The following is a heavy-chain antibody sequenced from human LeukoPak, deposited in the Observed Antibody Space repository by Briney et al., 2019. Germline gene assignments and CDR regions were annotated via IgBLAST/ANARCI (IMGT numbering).Heavy chain of an antibody. CDR1: GITFSSYA. J-gene: IGHJ5*02. Sequence: GGSLRFSCAASGITFSSYAMSWVRQAPGKGLECVSAISGSGGRTYYADSVKGRFTISRDNSKNTLYLQMNSLRAEDTAVYYCAKDARTDYCSGGSCYRIDWFDPWGQGTLITVSS. CDR3: AKDARTDYCSGGSCYRIDWFDP. D-gene: IGHD2-15*01. CDR2: ISGSGGRT. V-gene: IGHV3-23*01.